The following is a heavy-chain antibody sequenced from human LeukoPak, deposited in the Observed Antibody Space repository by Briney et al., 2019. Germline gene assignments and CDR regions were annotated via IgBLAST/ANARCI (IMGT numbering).Heavy chain of an antibody. J-gene: IGHJ4*02. CDR1: GFTFSNYA. CDR2: ISASGGAT. CDR3: ANTNDRDGDFNGDY. V-gene: IGHV3-23*01. D-gene: IGHD1-1*01. Sequence: GGSLRLSCAASGFTFSNYALSWVRQAPGKGLEWVSTISASGGATYYADSVKGRSTISRDNSRNTLYLQMNSLRAEDTAVYYCANTNDRDGDFNGDYWGQGTLVTVSA.